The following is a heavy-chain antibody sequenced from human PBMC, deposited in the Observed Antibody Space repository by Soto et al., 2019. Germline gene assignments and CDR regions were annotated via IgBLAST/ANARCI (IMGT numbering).Heavy chain of an antibody. J-gene: IGHJ4*02. Sequence: QVQLVQSGAEVRKPGASVTVSSKAGGYTFSDYYIQWVRQAPGQGLEYMGWISPKSGGAAYAQKLRGWVTMPRDAYVNLASFHLRSLESDHTAVYFWARRRRGLRFPLDSLGQETMFTVSS. V-gene: IGHV1-2*04. CDR1: GYTFSDYY. CDR2: ISPKSGGA. CDR3: ARRRRGLRFPLDS. D-gene: IGHD3-16*01.